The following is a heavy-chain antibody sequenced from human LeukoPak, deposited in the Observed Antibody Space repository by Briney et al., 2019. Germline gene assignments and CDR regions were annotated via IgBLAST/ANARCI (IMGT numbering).Heavy chain of an antibody. CDR1: GYTFTSNY. Sequence: ASVKVSCKASGYTFTSNYVHWVRQAPGQGLEWMGMIYPRDGSTSYAQKFQDRVTVTRDTSTSTVHMELSGLRSEDTAVYYCARDQEGFDYWGQGTLVTVSS. CDR2: IYPRDGST. CDR3: ARDQEGFDY. J-gene: IGHJ4*02. V-gene: IGHV1-46*01.